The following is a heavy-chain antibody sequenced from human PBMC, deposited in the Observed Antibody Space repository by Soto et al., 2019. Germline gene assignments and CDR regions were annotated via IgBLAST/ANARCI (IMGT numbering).Heavy chain of an antibody. CDR1: GGSISSGGYY. J-gene: IGHJ6*02. V-gene: IGHV4-31*03. CDR3: ARGLGSSQLLSPFYYYGMDV. CDR2: IYYSGST. D-gene: IGHD2-2*01. Sequence: PSETLSLTCTVSGGSISSGGYYWSWIRQHPGKGLEWIGYIYYSGSTYYNPSLKSRVTISVGTSKNQFSLKLSSVTAADTAVYYCARGLGSSQLLSPFYYYGMDVWGQGTTVTVSS.